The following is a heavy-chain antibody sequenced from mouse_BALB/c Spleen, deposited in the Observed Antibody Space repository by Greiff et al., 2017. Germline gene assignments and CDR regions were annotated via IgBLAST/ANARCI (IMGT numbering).Heavy chain of an antibody. CDR3: AIRNWALDY. J-gene: IGHJ2*01. CDR1: GYSITSDYA. V-gene: IGHV3-2*02. D-gene: IGHD4-1*01. Sequence: EVQRVESGPGLVKPSQSLSLTCTVTGYSITSDYAWNWIRQFPGNKLEWMGYISYSGSTSYNPSLKSRISITRDTSKNQFFLQLNSVTTEDTATYYCAIRNWALDYWGQGTTLTVSS. CDR2: ISYSGST.